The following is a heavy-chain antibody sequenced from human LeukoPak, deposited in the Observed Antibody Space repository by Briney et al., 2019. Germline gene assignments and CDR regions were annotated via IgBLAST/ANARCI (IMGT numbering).Heavy chain of an antibody. D-gene: IGHD7-27*01. J-gene: IGHJ6*02. Sequence: GGSLRLSCAASGFTFSRYDMHWVRRRTGKGLEWVSAIGTAGDTYYPDSVKGRFTISRENAKNSLYLQMNSLRDGDTAVYYCARDVSGCGMDVWGQGTTVTVSS. CDR2: IGTAGDT. V-gene: IGHV3-13*04. CDR3: ARDVSGCGMDV. CDR1: GFTFSRYD.